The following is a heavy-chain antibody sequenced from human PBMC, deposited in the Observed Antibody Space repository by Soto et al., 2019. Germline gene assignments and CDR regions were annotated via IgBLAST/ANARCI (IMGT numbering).Heavy chain of an antibody. V-gene: IGHV5-51*01. D-gene: IGHD2-15*01. J-gene: IGHJ5*02. CDR2: IYPGDSDT. CDR3: ARLRYCSGGSCHGYNWFDP. CDR1: GYSFTSYW. Sequence: GESLKISCRGSGYSFTSYWIGWVRQMPGKGLEWMGIIYPGDSDTRYSPSFQGQVTISADKSISTAYLQWSSLKASDTAMYYCARLRYCSGGSCHGYNWFDPWGQGTLVTVSS.